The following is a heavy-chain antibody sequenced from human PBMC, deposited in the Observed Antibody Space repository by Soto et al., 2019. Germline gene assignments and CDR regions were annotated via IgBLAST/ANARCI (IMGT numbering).Heavy chain of an antibody. Sequence: QITLKESGPTLVKPTQTLTLTCTVSGLSLRTTGVGVGWFSQPQGKALEWLALLSWDDDKRYSPSLKSRLTITKAISEKQVVLTMTNMDTVDTATYYCVQARCGGDFLDIYSSHADYGLDGWGQGTTVNVSS. CDR3: VQARCGGDFLDIYSSHADYGLDG. CDR2: LSWDDDK. CDR1: GLSLRTTGVG. D-gene: IGHD2-21*02. J-gene: IGHJ6*02. V-gene: IGHV2-5*02.